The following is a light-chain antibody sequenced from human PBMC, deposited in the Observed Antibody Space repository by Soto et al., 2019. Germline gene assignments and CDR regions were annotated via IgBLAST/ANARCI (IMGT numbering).Light chain of an antibody. CDR3: HQYGSSPQT. CDR2: GAS. V-gene: IGKV3-20*01. CDR1: QSVSSY. J-gene: IGKJ1*01. Sequence: EIVLTQSPATLSLSPGERATLSCRASQSVSSYLAWYQQKPGQAPRLLIYGASTRATGIPARFSGSGSGTEFTLTISSLQPEDFAVFYCHQYGSSPQTFGQGTKV.